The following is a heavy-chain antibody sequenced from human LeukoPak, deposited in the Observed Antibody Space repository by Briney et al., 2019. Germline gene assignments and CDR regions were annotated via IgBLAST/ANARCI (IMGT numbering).Heavy chain of an antibody. J-gene: IGHJ5*02. CDR1: GGSISSSSYY. CDR3: AREEVVIMYLESWFDP. V-gene: IGHV4-39*07. D-gene: IGHD3-3*01. Sequence: KPSETLSLTCTVSGGSISSSSYYWGWIRQPPGKGLEWIGSIYYSGSTYYNPSLKSRVTISVDTSKNQFSLELSSVTAADTAVYYCAREEVVIMYLESWFDPWGQGTLVTVSS. CDR2: IYYSGST.